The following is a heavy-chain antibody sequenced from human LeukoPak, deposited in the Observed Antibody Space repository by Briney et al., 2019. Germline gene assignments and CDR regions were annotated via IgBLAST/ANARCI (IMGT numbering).Heavy chain of an antibody. V-gene: IGHV4-39*07. Sequence: SQTLSLTCTVSGGSISSGSYYWSWIRQPPGKGLEWIGEINHSGSTNYNPSLKSRVTISVDTSKNQFSLKLSSVTAADTAVYYCARLYSSSWYDLGSGAFDIWGQGTMVTVSS. CDR3: ARLYSSSWYDLGSGAFDI. CDR1: GGSISSGSYY. CDR2: INHSGST. D-gene: IGHD6-13*01. J-gene: IGHJ3*02.